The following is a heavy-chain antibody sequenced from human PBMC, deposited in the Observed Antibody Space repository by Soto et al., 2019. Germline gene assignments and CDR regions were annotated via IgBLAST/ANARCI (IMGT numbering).Heavy chain of an antibody. V-gene: IGHV3-48*01. CDR2: INSTGTIK. J-gene: IGHJ4*02. D-gene: IGHD2-2*01. Sequence: GGSLRLSCAASGFTFTTYSMNWVRQAPGKWLEWVSYINSTGTIKYYAGSVKGRFTISRDNAKNSLYLQMNSLRAEDTAVYYCARMSSSISPGCWGQGTLVTVSS. CDR3: ARMSSSISPGC. CDR1: GFTFTTYS.